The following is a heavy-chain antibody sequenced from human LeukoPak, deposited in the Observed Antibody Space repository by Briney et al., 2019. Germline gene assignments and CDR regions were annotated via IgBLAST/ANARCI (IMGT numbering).Heavy chain of an antibody. J-gene: IGHJ4*02. Sequence: GGSLRLSCAASGFTFSNYAMHWVRQAPGKGLEWVAVISYDGSNKYYADSVKGRFTISRDNSKNTLYLQMNSLRAEDTAVYYCANFKGTVRTDYWGQGTLVTVSS. CDR3: ANFKGTVRTDY. D-gene: IGHD4-17*01. V-gene: IGHV3-30*04. CDR2: ISYDGSNK. CDR1: GFTFSNYA.